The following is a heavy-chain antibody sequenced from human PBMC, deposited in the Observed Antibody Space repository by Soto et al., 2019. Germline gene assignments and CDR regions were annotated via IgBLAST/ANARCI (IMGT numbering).Heavy chain of an antibody. V-gene: IGHV1-18*01. J-gene: IGHJ4*02. D-gene: IGHD2-15*01. Sequence: QVQLVQSGAEVKKPGASVKVSCKASGYTFTSYGISWVRQAPGQGLEWMGWISAYNGNTNYAQKLQGRVTMTTDTSTSTAYRELRSLRSDDTGVYCCARDGVGYCSGCSCYQGEDYWGQGTLVTVSS. CDR1: GYTFTSYG. CDR3: ARDGVGYCSGCSCYQGEDY. CDR2: ISAYNGNT.